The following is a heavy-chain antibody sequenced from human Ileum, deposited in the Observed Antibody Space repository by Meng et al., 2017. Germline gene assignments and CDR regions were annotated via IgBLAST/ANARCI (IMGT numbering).Heavy chain of an antibody. J-gene: IGHJ6*02. CDR3: AKVQPPPCMDV. V-gene: IGHV3-23*01. Sequence: GESLKISCAASGFSFTSNAMTWVRQAPGKGLEWVSTISGSGGSTYYADSVKGRFTISRDNSKNTLYLQMNSLRAEDTAVYYCAKVQPPPCMDVWGQGTTVTVSS. CDR1: GFSFTSNA. D-gene: IGHD5-18*01. CDR2: ISGSGGST.